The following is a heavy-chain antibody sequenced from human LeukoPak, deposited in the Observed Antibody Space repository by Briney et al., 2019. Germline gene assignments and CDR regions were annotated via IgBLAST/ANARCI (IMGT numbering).Heavy chain of an antibody. CDR1: GFTFSSYA. D-gene: IGHD3-3*01. J-gene: IGHJ4*02. Sequence: GGSLRLSCAASGFTFSSYAMSWVRQAPGKGLEWVSAISGSGGSTYYADSVKGRFTISRDNSKNTLYLQMNSLRAEDTAVYYCAKRTFWSGYYFVDYWGQGTLVTVSS. CDR2: ISGSGGST. V-gene: IGHV3-23*01. CDR3: AKRTFWSGYYFVDY.